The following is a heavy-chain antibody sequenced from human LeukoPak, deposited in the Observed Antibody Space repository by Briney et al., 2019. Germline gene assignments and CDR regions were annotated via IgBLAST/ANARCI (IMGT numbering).Heavy chain of an antibody. CDR1: GFTFSIYS. V-gene: IGHV3-21*01. CDR3: ARGNLGITETPVDY. D-gene: IGHD1-20*01. CDR2: ISSSSAFI. Sequence: PGGSLRLSCAASGFTFSIYSMSWVRQAPGKGLEWVSSISSSSAFIYQADSVKGRFTISRDNAKNSLFLQMNSLRAEDTAVYYCARGNLGITETPVDYWGQGTLVTVSS. J-gene: IGHJ4*02.